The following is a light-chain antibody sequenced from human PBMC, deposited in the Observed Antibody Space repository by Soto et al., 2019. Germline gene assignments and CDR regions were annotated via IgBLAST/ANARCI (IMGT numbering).Light chain of an antibody. J-gene: IGKJ3*01. CDR2: GAS. CDR1: QTVNNNY. Sequence: EIVLTQSPGTLSLSPGERATLSCRASQTVNNNYLTWYQQTPSQAPRLLIYGASSRATGIPDKFSASGSGTDFTLTISRLEPEDFAVYYCQQYGTSPFTFGPGTKVDIK. CDR3: QQYGTSPFT. V-gene: IGKV3-20*01.